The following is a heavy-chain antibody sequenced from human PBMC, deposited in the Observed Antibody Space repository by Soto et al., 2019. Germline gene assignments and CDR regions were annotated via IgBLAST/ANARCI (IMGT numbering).Heavy chain of an antibody. J-gene: IGHJ4*02. CDR2: ISAYNGDT. Sequence: QVQLVQSGAEVKKPGASVKVSCKASGYSFTSYGITWVRQAPGQGLEWMGWISAYNGDTNYAQKFQGRITMTTDASTRTAYMVLRSLGFDDTALYYCARDRDYVWGSYRHTSDYWGQGTLLTVSS. V-gene: IGHV1-18*01. CDR1: GYSFTSYG. D-gene: IGHD3-16*02. CDR3: ARDRDYVWGSYRHTSDY.